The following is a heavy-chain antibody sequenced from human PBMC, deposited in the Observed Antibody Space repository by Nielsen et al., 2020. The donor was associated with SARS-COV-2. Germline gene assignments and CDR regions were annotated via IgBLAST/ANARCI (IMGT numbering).Heavy chain of an antibody. CDR1: GFTFGDYA. Sequence: GGSLRLSCTASGFTFGDYAMHWVRQAPGKGLEWVAVISYDGSNKYYANSVKGRFTISRDNSKNTLYRQMNSLRAEDTAVYYCARDAYYYDSSGYYYVPYYYDYWGQGTLVTVSS. J-gene: IGHJ4*02. CDR2: ISYDGSNK. V-gene: IGHV3-30-3*01. CDR3: ARDAYYYDSSGYYYVPYYYDY. D-gene: IGHD3-22*01.